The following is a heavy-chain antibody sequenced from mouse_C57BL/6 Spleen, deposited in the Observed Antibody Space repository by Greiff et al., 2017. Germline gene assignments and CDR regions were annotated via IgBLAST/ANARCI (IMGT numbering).Heavy chain of an antibody. CDR2: INHNNGGT. V-gene: IGHV1-18*01. CDR1: GYTFTDYN. D-gene: IGHD4-1*01. J-gene: IGHJ1*03. CDR3: ARRAAGTYWYFDV. Sequence: VQLQQSGPELVKPGASVKIPCKASGYTFTDYNMDWVKQSHGKSLEWIGDINHNNGGTIYNQKFKGKATLTVDKSSSTAYMELRSLTSEDTAVYYCARRAAGTYWYFDVWGTGTTVTVSS.